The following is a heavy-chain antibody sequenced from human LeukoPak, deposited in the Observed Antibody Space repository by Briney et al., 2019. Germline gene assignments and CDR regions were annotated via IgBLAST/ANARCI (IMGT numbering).Heavy chain of an antibody. J-gene: IGHJ6*04. V-gene: IGHV1-2*04. CDR1: GGTFTGYY. CDR3: ARDRHYGSGSYYYGMDV. D-gene: IGHD3-10*01. CDR2: INPNSGGT. Sequence: ASVKVSCKASGGTFTGYYMHWVRQAPGQGLEWMGWINPNSGGTNYAQKFQGWVTMTRDTSISTAYMELSRLRSDDTAVYYCARDRHYGSGSYYYGMDVWGKGTTVTVSS.